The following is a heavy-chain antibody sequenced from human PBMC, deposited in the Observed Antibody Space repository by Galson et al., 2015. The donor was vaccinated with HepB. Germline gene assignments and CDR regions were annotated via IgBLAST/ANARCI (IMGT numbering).Heavy chain of an antibody. CDR1: GGSISSSGYY. V-gene: IGHV4-31*03. J-gene: IGHJ4*02. CDR3: AKETDRDLLSPPDY. D-gene: IGHD2-21*01. Sequence: TLSLTCTVSGGSISSSGYYWSWIRQPPGKGLEWIGYISYSGSTDYSPSLKSRVTISLDTFNNHFSLNLISVTAADTAVYYCAKETDRDLLSPPDYWGQGILVTVSS. CDR2: ISYSGST.